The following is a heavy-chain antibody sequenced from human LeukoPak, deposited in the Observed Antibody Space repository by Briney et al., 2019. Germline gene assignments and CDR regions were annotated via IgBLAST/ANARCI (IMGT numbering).Heavy chain of an antibody. D-gene: IGHD2-15*01. CDR2: IQYDGSRK. V-gene: IGHV3-30*02. J-gene: IGHJ4*02. CDR3: AKDRPTRSGTFDY. Sequence: GGSLRLSCAASGFTFISYGMHWVRQAPGKGLEWVSFIQYDGSRKNYVDSVKGRFTISRDNSKNTLYLQMFSLRPEDTAVYYCAKDRPTRSGTFDYWGQGTLVTVSS. CDR1: GFTFISYG.